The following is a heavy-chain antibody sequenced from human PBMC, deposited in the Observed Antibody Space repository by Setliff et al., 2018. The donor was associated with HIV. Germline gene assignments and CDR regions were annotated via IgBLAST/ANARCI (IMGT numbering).Heavy chain of an antibody. CDR2: VYYTGTS. CDR1: GVSITSGGYY. Sequence: PSETLSLTCTVSGVSITSGGYYWSWIRQHPGKGLEWIGYVYYTGTSYFNPSLKSRITISVDTSKNQFSLKLSSVTAADTAVYYCTRTNPLAAPPFDFWGQGTLVTVSS. V-gene: IGHV4-31*03. CDR3: TRTNPLAAPPFDF. D-gene: IGHD6-13*01. J-gene: IGHJ4*02.